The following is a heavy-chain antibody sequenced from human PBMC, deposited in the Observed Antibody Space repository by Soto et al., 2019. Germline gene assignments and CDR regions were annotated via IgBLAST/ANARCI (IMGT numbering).Heavy chain of an antibody. Sequence: SVKVSCKASGGTFSSYTINWVRQAPGQGLEWMGGIIPIFGTTNYAKKFQGRVTITADESTSTAYMELSSLRSEDTAVYYCARYASSGNNSVWYTFDPWGQGTLVTVSS. D-gene: IGHD6-19*01. CDR3: ARYASSGNNSVWYTFDP. CDR1: GGTFSSYT. V-gene: IGHV1-69*13. J-gene: IGHJ5*02. CDR2: IIPIFGTT.